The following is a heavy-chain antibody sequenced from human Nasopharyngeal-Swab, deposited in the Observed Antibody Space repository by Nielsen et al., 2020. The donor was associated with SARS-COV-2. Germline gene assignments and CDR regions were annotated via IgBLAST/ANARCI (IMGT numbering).Heavy chain of an antibody. V-gene: IGHV3-21*03. D-gene: IGHD1-14*01. CDR3: TRSYIFDI. Sequence: GESLKISCAASGFTFSIYTMNWVRQAPGKGLEWVSAISSTGDYIYHAASVKGRFTISRDNAKNSLYLQMNSLRAGDTALYYCTRSYIFDIWGQGTVVTVSS. CDR1: GFTFSIYT. CDR2: ISSTGDYI. J-gene: IGHJ3*02.